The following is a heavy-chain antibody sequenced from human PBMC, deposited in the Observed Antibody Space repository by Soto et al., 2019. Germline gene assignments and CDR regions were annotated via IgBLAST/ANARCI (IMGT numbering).Heavy chain of an antibody. CDR1: GGTFSSYA. D-gene: IGHD3-22*01. V-gene: IGHV1-69*01. J-gene: IGHJ4*02. CDR2: IIPIFGTA. CDR3: ARVSLGAWLLRYHYFDY. Sequence: QVQLVQSGAEVKKPGSSVKVSCKASGGTFSSYAISWVRQAPGQGLEWMGGIIPIFGTANYAQKFQGRVTITADESTSTAYMELSSLRSEDTAVSYCARVSLGAWLLRYHYFDYWGQGTLVTVSS.